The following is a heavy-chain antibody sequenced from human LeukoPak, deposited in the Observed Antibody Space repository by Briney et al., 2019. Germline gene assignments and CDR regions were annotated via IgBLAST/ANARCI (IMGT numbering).Heavy chain of an antibody. J-gene: IGHJ4*02. Sequence: SETLSLTCTVSGGSISSYYWSWIRQPPGKGLEWIGYIHYSGSTNHNPSLKSRVTISVDTSKNQFSLKLSSVTAADTAVYYCARATVGSSLDYWGQGTLVTVSS. CDR1: GGSISSYY. D-gene: IGHD6-6*01. CDR2: IHYSGST. V-gene: IGHV4-59*08. CDR3: ARATVGSSLDY.